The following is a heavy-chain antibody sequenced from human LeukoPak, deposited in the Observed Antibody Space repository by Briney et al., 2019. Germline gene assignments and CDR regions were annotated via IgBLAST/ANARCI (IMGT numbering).Heavy chain of an antibody. CDR3: ARAMRTIRGYYFDY. Sequence: PGGSLRLSCAASGFTFSYYGFHWVRQAPGKGLEWVAFIRFDGNEKYYADSVKGRFTISRDNAKNSLYLQMNSLRAEDTAVYYCARAMRTIRGYYFDYWGQGTLVTVSS. J-gene: IGHJ4*02. D-gene: IGHD3-22*01. V-gene: IGHV3-30*02. CDR2: IRFDGNEK. CDR1: GFTFSYYG.